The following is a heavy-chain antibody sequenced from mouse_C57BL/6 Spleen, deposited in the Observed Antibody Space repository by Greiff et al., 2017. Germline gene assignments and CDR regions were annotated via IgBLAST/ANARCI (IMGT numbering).Heavy chain of an antibody. CDR3: ARDDYYAMDD. Sequence: EVMLVESGGGLVKPGGSLKLSCAASGFTFSDYGMHWVRQAPEKGLEWVAYISSGSSTIYYADTVKGRFTISRDTAKNTLFLQMTSLRSEDTAMYYCARDDYYAMDDWGQGTSVTVSS. V-gene: IGHV5-17*01. J-gene: IGHJ4*01. CDR1: GFTFSDYG. CDR2: ISSGSSTI.